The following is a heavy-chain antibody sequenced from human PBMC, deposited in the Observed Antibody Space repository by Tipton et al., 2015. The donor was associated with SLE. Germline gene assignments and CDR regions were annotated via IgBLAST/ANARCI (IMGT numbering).Heavy chain of an antibody. J-gene: IGHJ5*02. CDR2: AYYSGTT. CDR1: GGSISSSSYY. D-gene: IGHD2-15*01. V-gene: IGHV4-39*07. CDR3: ARLGTNGYCSGGSCSPGAWFDP. Sequence: TLSLTCTVSGGSISSSSYYWGWIRQPPGKGLEWIGTAYYSGTTYYNPSLKSRVTISVDTSKNQFSLKLSSLTAADTAVYFCARLGTNGYCSGGSCSPGAWFDPWGQGTLVTVSS.